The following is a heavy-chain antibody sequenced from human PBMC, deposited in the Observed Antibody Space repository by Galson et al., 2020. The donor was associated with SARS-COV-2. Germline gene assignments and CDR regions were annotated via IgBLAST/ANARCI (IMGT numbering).Heavy chain of an antibody. J-gene: IGHJ3*02. CDR3: RLLWCGDHRRGAFDI. D-gene: IGHD3-10*01. Sequence: GGSLRLSCAASGFTFDDYAMHWVRQAPGKGLEWVSLISWDGGSTYYADSVKGRFTISRDNSKNSLYLQMNSMRAEDTALYYCRLLWCGDHRRGAFDIWGQGTMVTVSS. CDR1: GFTFDDYA. CDR2: ISWDGGST. V-gene: IGHV3-43D*03.